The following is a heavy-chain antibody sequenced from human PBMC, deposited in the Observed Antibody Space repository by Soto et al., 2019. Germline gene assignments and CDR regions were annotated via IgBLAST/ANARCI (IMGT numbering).Heavy chain of an antibody. D-gene: IGHD3-22*01. V-gene: IGHV4-31*03. CDR2: IFHTGTT. Sequence: QVQLQESGPGLAKPSQTVSLTCTVSGASLSSGGHYWTWIRHVPGKDLEWIGYIFHTGTTFYTPSLKSRVLMSIDTSDNYFSLNLNSVTAADTAVYYCARGLGYDSNGHFLAAFDIWVHGTMVSVSA. J-gene: IGHJ3*02. CDR1: GASLSSGGHY. CDR3: ARGLGYDSNGHFLAAFDI.